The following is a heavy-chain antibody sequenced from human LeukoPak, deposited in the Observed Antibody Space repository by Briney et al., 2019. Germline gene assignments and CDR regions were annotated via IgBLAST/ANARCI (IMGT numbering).Heavy chain of an antibody. CDR1: GFTFSSSA. CDR2: ISYDGSKK. Sequence: GGSLRLTCAASGFTFSSSAMQWVRQAPGKGLEWVAVISYDGSKKYYADSVKGRFTISRDDSKNTLYLQMNSLRGEDTAVYYCARSRSASTSGWYDYFDYWGRGTLVTVSS. J-gene: IGHJ4*02. D-gene: IGHD6-19*01. V-gene: IGHV3-30*04. CDR3: ARSRSASTSGWYDYFDY.